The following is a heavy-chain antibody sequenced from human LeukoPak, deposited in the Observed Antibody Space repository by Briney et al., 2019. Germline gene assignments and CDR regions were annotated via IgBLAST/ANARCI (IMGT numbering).Heavy chain of an antibody. Sequence: PSETLSLTCIVSGGSISSSIYYWAWVRQPPGKGLEWIGTVFYNGATQYSPSLRSRVTISIDTSTNQFSLKLTSVTAADTAVYYCTRGAGWLIDYWGQGILVTVSS. V-gene: IGHV4-39*07. CDR1: GGSISSSIYY. J-gene: IGHJ4*02. CDR3: TRGAGWLIDY. D-gene: IGHD3-16*01. CDR2: VFYNGAT.